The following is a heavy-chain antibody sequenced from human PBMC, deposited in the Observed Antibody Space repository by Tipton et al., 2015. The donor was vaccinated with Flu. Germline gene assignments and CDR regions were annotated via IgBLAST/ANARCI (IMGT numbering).Heavy chain of an antibody. Sequence: LRLSCTVSGDSVRSVSYYWSWVRQPVGKGLEWIGRISDSGNTNYNPSLQSRVIMSVDTSKNQFSLRLTSVTAADTAVYYCARRDYSNYVSEPKNWFDPWGQGTLVTVSS. V-gene: IGHV4-61*02. J-gene: IGHJ5*02. CDR2: ISDSGNT. CDR1: GDSVRSVSYY. CDR3: ARRDYSNYVSEPKNWFDP. D-gene: IGHD4-11*01.